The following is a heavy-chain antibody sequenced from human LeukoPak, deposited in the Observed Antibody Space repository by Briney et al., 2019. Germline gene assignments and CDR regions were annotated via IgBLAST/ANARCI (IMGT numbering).Heavy chain of an antibody. J-gene: IGHJ4*02. CDR3: ARLGAGRGFFDY. CDR1: GYTFTNYY. CDR2: INPSGGST. V-gene: IGHV1-46*01. D-gene: IGHD3-16*01. Sequence: ASVKVSCKASGYTFTNYYMQWVRQAPGQGLEWVGMINPSGGSTSYAQDLQGRVTMTRDTSTSTVYMELSSLRSEDTAVYYCARLGAGRGFFDYWGQGTLVTVSS.